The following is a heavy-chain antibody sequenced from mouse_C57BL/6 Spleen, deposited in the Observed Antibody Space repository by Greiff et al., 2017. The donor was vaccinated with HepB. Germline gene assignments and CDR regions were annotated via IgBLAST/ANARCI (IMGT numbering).Heavy chain of an antibody. CDR2: ISSGGDYI. CDR1: GFTFSSYA. Sequence: EVKVEESGEGLVKPGGSLKLSCAASGFTFSSYAMSWVRQTPEKRLEWVAYISSGGDYIYYADTVKGRFTISRDNARNTLYLQMSSLKSEDTAMYYCTREDGYLWYFDVWGTGTTVTVSS. V-gene: IGHV5-9-1*02. CDR3: TREDGYLWYFDV. J-gene: IGHJ1*03. D-gene: IGHD2-3*01.